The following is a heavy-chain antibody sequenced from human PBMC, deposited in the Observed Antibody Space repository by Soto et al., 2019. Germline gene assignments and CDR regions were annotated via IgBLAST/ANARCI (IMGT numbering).Heavy chain of an antibody. V-gene: IGHV4-4*07. J-gene: IGHJ3*02. D-gene: IGHD3-3*01. CDR3: ARDCLIFGVVIIPVAFDI. CDR1: GGSISSYY. CDR2: IYTSGST. Sequence: QVQLQESGPGLVKPSETLSLTCTVSGGSISSYYWSWIRQPAGKGLEWIGRIYTSGSTNYNPSLKSQVTKSVGTCKNRFSLKQSPVTAADTAVYYCARDCLIFGVVIIPVAFDIWGQGTMVTVSS.